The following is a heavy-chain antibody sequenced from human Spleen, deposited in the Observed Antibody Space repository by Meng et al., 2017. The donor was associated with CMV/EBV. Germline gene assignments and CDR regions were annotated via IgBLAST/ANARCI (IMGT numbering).Heavy chain of an antibody. CDR3: ARLSQGNYPRLDP. V-gene: IGHV1-69*10. D-gene: IGHD3-16*02. CDR2: IIPILNIV. CDR1: GGTFSDYA. Sequence: CNASGGTFSDYAINWVRQAPGQGLEWMGGIIPILNIVNYAQMFQGRVTITATQSTGTAYMELSSLRSEDTAVYYCARLSQGNYPRLDPWGQGTLVTVSS. J-gene: IGHJ5*02.